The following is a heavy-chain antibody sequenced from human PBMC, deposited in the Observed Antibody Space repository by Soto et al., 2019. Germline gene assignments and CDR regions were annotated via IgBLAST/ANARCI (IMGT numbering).Heavy chain of an antibody. CDR1: GYTFTSYY. V-gene: IGHV1-46*01. Sequence: QVQLVQSGAEVKKPGASVKVSCKASGYTFTSYYMHWVRQAPGQGLEWMGIINPSGGSTSYAQKFQGRVTRTRDPSTSTVYMELSSLRSEDTAVYYCAREYYYDSRGSITPPHYWGQGTLVTVSS. D-gene: IGHD3-22*01. J-gene: IGHJ4*02. CDR3: AREYYYDSRGSITPPHY. CDR2: INPSGGST.